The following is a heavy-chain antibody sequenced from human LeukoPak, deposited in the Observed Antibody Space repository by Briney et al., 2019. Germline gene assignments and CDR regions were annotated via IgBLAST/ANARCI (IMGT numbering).Heavy chain of an antibody. D-gene: IGHD4-23*01. Sequence: GGSLRLSCAASGFTFSSYWMHWVRHAPGEGLVRVSRIDPDDSGSTYADSVKGRFTISRDNAKNTLWLQMDSLRADDTAVYYCAGVRAGGNRAFDVWGQGTVVAVSS. V-gene: IGHV3-74*01. CDR1: GFTFSSYW. CDR3: AGVRAGGNRAFDV. J-gene: IGHJ3*01. CDR2: IDPDDSGS.